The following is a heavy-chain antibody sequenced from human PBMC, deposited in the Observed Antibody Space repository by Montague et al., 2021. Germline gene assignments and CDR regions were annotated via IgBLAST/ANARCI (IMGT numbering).Heavy chain of an antibody. J-gene: IGHJ3*02. CDR2: IYYDGNTK. CDR1: GFPFKNYG. CDR3: GKGHMRDSFDI. V-gene: IGHV3-30*18. Sequence: SRRLSCAASGFPFKNYGMHWVRQAPGKGLEWVAVIYYDGNTKYYADSVKGRFTVSRDYSKNTVYLQMNSLRVEDTAKYYCGKGHMRDSFDILGQGTMVTVSS.